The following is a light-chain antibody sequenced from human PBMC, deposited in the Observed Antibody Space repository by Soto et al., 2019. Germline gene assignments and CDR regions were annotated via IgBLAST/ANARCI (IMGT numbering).Light chain of an antibody. V-gene: IGKV3-20*01. CDR2: GAS. CDR3: QQHGDSPIT. CDR1: QSVSRNN. Sequence: EIVLTKSPSTLSLSPGERATLSCRASQSVSRNNLVWYQRRPGQPPRLLIYGASSRATGIPDRFSGSGSGTDFSLTISRLEPEDFAVYYCQQHGDSPITFCQGTKVDIK. J-gene: IGKJ1*01.